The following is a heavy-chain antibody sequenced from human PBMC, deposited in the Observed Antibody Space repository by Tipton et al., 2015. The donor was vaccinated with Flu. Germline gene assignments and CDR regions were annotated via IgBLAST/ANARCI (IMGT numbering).Heavy chain of an antibody. D-gene: IGHD3-10*02. CDR3: ARLSYYDVDLKNFYLED. Sequence: TLSLTCTDSGGSISRSSYNWGWIRQPPGKGLEWIASIYYSGRTYYNPSLKSRVTISVDTSKNQFSLKLNSVTAADTAVYYCARLSYYDVDLKNFYLEDWGQGTLVTVSS. CDR1: GGSISRSSYN. CDR2: IYYSGRT. V-gene: IGHV4-39*01. J-gene: IGHJ4*02.